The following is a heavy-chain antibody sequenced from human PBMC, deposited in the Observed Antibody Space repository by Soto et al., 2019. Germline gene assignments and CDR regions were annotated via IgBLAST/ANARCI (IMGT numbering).Heavy chain of an antibody. CDR1: GFTFSNYA. D-gene: IGHD6-13*01. J-gene: IGHJ4*02. CDR3: AKDGAIAAADYFFDY. V-gene: IGHV3-30*18. CDR2: IASDGKDK. Sequence: QVQLVESGGGVVQPGRSLKLSCAASGFTFSNYAIHWVRQAPGKGLEWVAVIASDGKDKRYADSAKGRFTISRDNSKNTVYLQMNSLRGEDTAVYYCAKDGAIAAADYFFDYWGQGSLVTVSS.